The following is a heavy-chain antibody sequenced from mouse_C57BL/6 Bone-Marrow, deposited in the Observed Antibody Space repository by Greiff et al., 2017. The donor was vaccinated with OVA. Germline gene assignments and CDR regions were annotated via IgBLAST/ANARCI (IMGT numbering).Heavy chain of an antibody. V-gene: IGHV14-4*01. CDR2: IDPENGDT. D-gene: IGHD1-1*01. CDR1: GFNIKDDY. CDR3: TTGDYGFAY. Sequence: VQRVESGAELVRPGASVKLSCTASGFNIKDDYMHWVKQRPEQGLEWIGWIDPENGDTEYASKFQGKATITADTSSNTAYLQLSSLTSEDTAVYYCTTGDYGFAYWGQGTLVTVSA. J-gene: IGHJ3*01.